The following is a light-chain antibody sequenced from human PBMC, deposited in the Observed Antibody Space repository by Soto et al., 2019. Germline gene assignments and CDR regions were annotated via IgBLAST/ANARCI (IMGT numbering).Light chain of an antibody. J-gene: IGLJ2*01. V-gene: IGLV2-14*01. CDR1: SSDVGAYNY. Sequence: QSVLTQPASVSGSPGQSITISCTGTSSDVGAYNYVSWYQQHPGEAPKLMIYDVNNRPSGVSNRFSGSKSGNTASLTISGLQAEDEADYYCSSYTSSGTLGVFGGGTKLTVL. CDR3: SSYTSSGTLGV. CDR2: DVN.